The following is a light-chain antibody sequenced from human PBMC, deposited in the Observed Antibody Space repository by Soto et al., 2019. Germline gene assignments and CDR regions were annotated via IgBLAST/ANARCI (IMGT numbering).Light chain of an antibody. J-gene: IGKJ5*01. V-gene: IGKV3-20*01. Sequence: EIVLTQSPGTLALSPGERATLSCRASQSVKSTYLAWYQQTPGQAPRLLLYGVSSRATGIPDRFSASGSGTDFTLTISRLEPEDFAVYFCQQYGDSPTFGPGTRLEIK. CDR3: QQYGDSPT. CDR2: GVS. CDR1: QSVKSTY.